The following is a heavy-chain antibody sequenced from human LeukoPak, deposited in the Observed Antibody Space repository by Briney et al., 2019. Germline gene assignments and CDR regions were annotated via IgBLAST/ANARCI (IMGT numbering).Heavy chain of an antibody. CDR2: INWNGGST. Sequence: GGSLRLSCVASGFTFDDYGMSWVRHAPGKGLEWVSGINWNGGSTGHADSVKGRFTISRDNAKNSLYLQMNSLRAEDTALYYCARGGYGYYYGMDVWGQGTTVTASS. J-gene: IGHJ6*02. D-gene: IGHD6-25*01. CDR3: ARGGYGYYYGMDV. V-gene: IGHV3-20*04. CDR1: GFTFDDYG.